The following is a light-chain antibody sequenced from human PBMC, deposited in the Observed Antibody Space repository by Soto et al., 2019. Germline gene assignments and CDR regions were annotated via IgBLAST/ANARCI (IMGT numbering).Light chain of an antibody. Sequence: EIVMTQSPATLSVSPGERATLSCRASQSVSTSLAWYQQKPGQAPRLLIYAASTRAPGIPARFSGSGSGTELTLTLSSLQSEDFAVYYCQQYDKWPLTFGGGTKVEIK. J-gene: IGKJ4*01. CDR2: AAS. V-gene: IGKV3-15*01. CDR3: QQYDKWPLT. CDR1: QSVSTS.